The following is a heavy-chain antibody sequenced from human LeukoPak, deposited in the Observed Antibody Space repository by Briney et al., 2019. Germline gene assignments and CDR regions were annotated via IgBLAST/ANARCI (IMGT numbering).Heavy chain of an antibody. J-gene: IGHJ4*02. CDR3: VRSIPRYDGSGYYPDS. CDR2: IWYDGSNK. CDR1: GFTFRDYG. V-gene: IGHV3-33*01. D-gene: IGHD3-22*01. Sequence: GGSLRLSCAASGFTFRDYGMHWVRQAPGKGLEWVAVIWYDGSNKVYGESVKGRFTISRDNSKNTLYLQMNSLRAEDTAVYYCVRSIPRYDGSGYYPDSWGQGILVTVSS.